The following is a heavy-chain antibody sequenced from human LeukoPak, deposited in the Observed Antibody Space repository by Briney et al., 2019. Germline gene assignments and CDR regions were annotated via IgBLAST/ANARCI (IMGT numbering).Heavy chain of an antibody. CDR1: GFTFSSYS. D-gene: IGHD1-26*01. V-gene: IGHV3-48*02. Sequence: GGSLGLSCAASGFTFSSYSMNWVRQAPGKGLEWVSYISSSSSTIYYADSVKGRFTISRDNAKNSLYLQMNSLRDEDTAVYYCARDGGLVGASGAFDYWGQGTLVTVSS. J-gene: IGHJ4*02. CDR3: ARDGGLVGASGAFDY. CDR2: ISSSSSTI.